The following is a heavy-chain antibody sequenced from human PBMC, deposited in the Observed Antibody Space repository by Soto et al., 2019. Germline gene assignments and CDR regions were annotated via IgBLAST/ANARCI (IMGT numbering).Heavy chain of an antibody. D-gene: IGHD1-26*01. V-gene: IGHV1-69*01. Sequence: QVQLVQSGAEVKKPGSSVTVSCKASGGTFSSYTISWVRQAPGQGLEWMAGISPIFGTPIYAQKFQDRVTISADDSTMTAYMEMNRLTTEDTAVYYCARVVVGSRLSLDYWVQGTLVTSSS. CDR1: GGTFSSYT. CDR3: ARVVVGSRLSLDY. J-gene: IGHJ4*02. CDR2: ISPIFGTP.